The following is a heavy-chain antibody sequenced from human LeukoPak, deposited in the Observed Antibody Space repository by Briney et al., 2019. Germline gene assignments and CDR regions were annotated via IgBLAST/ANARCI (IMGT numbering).Heavy chain of an antibody. D-gene: IGHD4-17*01. J-gene: IGHJ4*02. CDR1: GFTFRSYW. V-gene: IGHV3-74*01. CDR2: INSDGSST. CDR3: ARLYGGYGDYYFDY. Sequence: GGSLRLSCAASGFTFRSYWMHWVRQAPGKGLVWVSRINSDGSSTSYADSVKGRFTISRDNAKNTLYLQMNSLRAEDTAVYYCARLYGGYGDYYFDYWGQGTLVTVSS.